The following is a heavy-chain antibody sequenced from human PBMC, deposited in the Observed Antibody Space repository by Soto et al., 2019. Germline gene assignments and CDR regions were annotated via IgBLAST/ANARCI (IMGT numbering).Heavy chain of an antibody. V-gene: IGHV1-69*01. CDR2: IIPIFGTA. CDR1: GGTFSSYA. D-gene: IGHD3-22*01. Sequence: QVQLEQSGAEVKKPGSSVKVSCKASGGTFSSYAISWMRQAPGQGLEWMGGIIPIFGTANYAQKFQGRVTITADESSSTAYMELSSLRSEDTAVYYCARASDAYNSSGFYYYGMDVWGQGTTVTVSS. CDR3: ARASDAYNSSGFYYYGMDV. J-gene: IGHJ6*02.